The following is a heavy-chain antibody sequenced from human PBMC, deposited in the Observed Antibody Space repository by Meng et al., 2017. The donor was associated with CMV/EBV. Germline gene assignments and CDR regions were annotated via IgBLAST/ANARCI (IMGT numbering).Heavy chain of an antibody. CDR3: ARDLRGSSRPIYYGMDV. CDR1: GYTFTSYY. J-gene: IGHJ6*02. V-gene: IGHV1-46*01. Sequence: ASVKVSCKASGYTFTSYYMHWVRQAPGQGLEWMGIINPSGGSTSYAQKFQGRVTMTRDTSISTAYMELSRLRSDDTAVYYCARDLRGSSRPIYYGMDVWGQGTTVTVSS. D-gene: IGHD2-2*01. CDR2: INPSGGST.